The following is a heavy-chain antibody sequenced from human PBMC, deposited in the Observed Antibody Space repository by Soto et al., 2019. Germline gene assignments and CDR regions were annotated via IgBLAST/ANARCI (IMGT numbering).Heavy chain of an antibody. Sequence: QVQLQESGPGLVKPSQTLSLTCTVSGGSISSGDYYWSWIRLPPGKGLEWSGYICYSGSTYYNPSLRSRVHMSIDTSKNQFSRKLSSVTAADPAVYYCARDASLAGRRFDPWGQGPLVTVSS. CDR1: GGSISSGDYY. CDR3: ARDASLAGRRFDP. V-gene: IGHV4-30-4*08. J-gene: IGHJ5*02. CDR2: ICYSGST. D-gene: IGHD1-26*01.